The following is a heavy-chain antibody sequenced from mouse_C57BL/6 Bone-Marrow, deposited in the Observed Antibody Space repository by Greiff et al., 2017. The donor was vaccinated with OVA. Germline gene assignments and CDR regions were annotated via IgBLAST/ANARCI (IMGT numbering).Heavy chain of an antibody. Sequence: EVQRVESGPGLVKPSQSLSLTCSVTGYSITSGYYWNWIRQFPGNKLEWMGYISYDGSNNYNPSLKNRISITRDTSKNQFFLKLNSVTTEDTATYYCARDLYGSSFDYWGQGTTLTVSS. CDR1: GYSITSGYY. CDR2: ISYDGSN. D-gene: IGHD1-1*01. V-gene: IGHV3-6*01. CDR3: ARDLYGSSFDY. J-gene: IGHJ2*01.